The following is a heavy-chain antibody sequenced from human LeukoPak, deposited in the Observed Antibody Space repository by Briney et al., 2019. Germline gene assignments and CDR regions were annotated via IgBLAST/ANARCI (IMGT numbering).Heavy chain of an antibody. V-gene: IGHV3-33*06. Sequence: GGSLRLSCAASGFTFSSYGMHWVRQAPGRGLEWVAVIWYDGSNKYYADSVKGRFTISRDNSKNTLYLQMNSLRAEDTAVYYCAKDRMATITGFDYWGQGTLVTVSS. CDR1: GFTFSSYG. D-gene: IGHD5-24*01. J-gene: IGHJ4*02. CDR3: AKDRMATITGFDY. CDR2: IWYDGSNK.